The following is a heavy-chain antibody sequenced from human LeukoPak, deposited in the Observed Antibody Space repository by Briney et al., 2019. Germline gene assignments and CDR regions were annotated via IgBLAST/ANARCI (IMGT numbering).Heavy chain of an antibody. V-gene: IGHV1-8*01. CDR2: MNPNSGNT. D-gene: IGHD3-22*01. CDR3: ARRAEHYDSSCYQH. CDR1: GYTFTSYD. Sequence: ASVKVSCRASGYTFTSYDINWVRQATGQGLEWMGWMNPNSGNTGYAKKFQGRVTMTRDTSISTAYMELSSLTSEDSAVYFCARRAEHYDSSCYQHWGQGTLVTVSS. J-gene: IGHJ4*02.